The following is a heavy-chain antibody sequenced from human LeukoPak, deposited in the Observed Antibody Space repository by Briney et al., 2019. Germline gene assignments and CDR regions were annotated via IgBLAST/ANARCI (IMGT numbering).Heavy chain of an antibody. CDR2: ISYDGSNK. D-gene: IGHD5-24*01. CDR3: ARGPLTGRWPDMGFDY. V-gene: IGHV3-30*03. J-gene: IGHJ4*02. CDR1: GFTFSSYA. Sequence: GGSLRLSCAASGFTFSSYAMTWVRQAPGKGLEWVAAISYDGSNKYYADSVKGRFTISRDNSKNTLYLQMNSLRAEDTAVFYCARGPLTGRWPDMGFDYWGQETLVTVSS.